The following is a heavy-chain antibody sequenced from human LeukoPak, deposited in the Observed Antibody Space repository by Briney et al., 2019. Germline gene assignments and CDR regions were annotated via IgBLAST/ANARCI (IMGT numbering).Heavy chain of an antibody. J-gene: IGHJ5*02. V-gene: IGHV3-53*01. CDR1: ELTVSRNC. Sequence: GGYVRLSCTDYELTVSRNCMAWVRQAPGNGLECVSVIYTGGRTFYADSVRGRLTISRDISKNTVSLQMNSLKAEDTAVYFCARVEMATSSLDLWGQGTLVIVSS. CDR2: IYTGGRT. D-gene: IGHD5-24*01. CDR3: ARVEMATSSLDL.